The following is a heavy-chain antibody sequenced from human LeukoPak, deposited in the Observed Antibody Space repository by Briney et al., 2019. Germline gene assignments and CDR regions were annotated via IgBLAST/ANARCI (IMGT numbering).Heavy chain of an antibody. D-gene: IGHD3-10*01. CDR1: GFTVSSNY. Sequence: PGGSLRLSCAASGFTVSSNYMSWVRQAPGKGLEWVSVIYSGGSTYYADSVKGRFTISRDNSKNTLYLQMNSLRAEDTAVYYCARYRYGSGSFWDHWGQGTLVTVSS. CDR2: IYSGGST. CDR3: ARYRYGSGSFWDH. J-gene: IGHJ4*02. V-gene: IGHV3-53*01.